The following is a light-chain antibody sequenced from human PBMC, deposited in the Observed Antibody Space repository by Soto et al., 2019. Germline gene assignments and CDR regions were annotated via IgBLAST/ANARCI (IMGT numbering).Light chain of an antibody. CDR3: SSYTSASTPVV. Sequence: QSVLTQPASVSGSPGQSITISCTGTGSDVGGYNYVFWYQQHPGKAPKVMIYDVSNRPSGVSNRFSGSKSGNTASLTISGLQAEDEADYYCSSYTSASTPVVFGGGTKVTVL. V-gene: IGLV2-14*01. J-gene: IGLJ2*01. CDR1: GSDVGGYNY. CDR2: DVS.